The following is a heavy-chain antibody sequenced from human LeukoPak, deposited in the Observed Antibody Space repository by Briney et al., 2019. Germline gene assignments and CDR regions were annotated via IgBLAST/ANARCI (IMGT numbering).Heavy chain of an antibody. J-gene: IGHJ4*02. CDR1: GYXFTNYW. Sequence: GESLKISCNGSGYXFTNYWISWVRQMPGKGLEWMGIIYPGDSDTRYSPSFQGQVTISADKSISTAYLQWSSLKASDTAMYYCARQKYAGRLTDYWGQGTLVTVSS. CDR2: IYPGDSDT. D-gene: IGHD2-8*01. CDR3: ARQKYAGRLTDY. V-gene: IGHV5-51*01.